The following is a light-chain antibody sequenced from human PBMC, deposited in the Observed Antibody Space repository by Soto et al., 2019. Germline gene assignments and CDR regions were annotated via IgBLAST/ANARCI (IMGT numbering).Light chain of an antibody. Sequence: EIVMTQSPATLSVSPGDRATLSCRASQSINNNLAWYQQKPGQAPRLLIHGASTRATGMPARFSGSGSGAEFTLTISSLQSEDFAVYYCHQYDDWPRGYTFGQGTKLEI. CDR1: QSINNN. V-gene: IGKV3-15*01. J-gene: IGKJ2*01. CDR2: GAS. CDR3: HQYDDWPRGYT.